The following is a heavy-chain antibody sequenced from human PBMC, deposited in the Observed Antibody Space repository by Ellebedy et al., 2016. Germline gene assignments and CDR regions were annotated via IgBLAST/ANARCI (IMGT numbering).Heavy chain of an antibody. D-gene: IGHD2-2*01. Sequence: LSLTCAASGFTFSDYYMSWIRQAPGKGLEWISYISSSGSTIYYAHSLKGRFTISRDNAKNSLYLQMNSLRAEDTAVYFCAGAGYCSSTSCYELNRIGWFDPWGQGTLVTVSS. CDR2: ISSSGSTI. V-gene: IGHV3-11*01. CDR1: GFTFSDYY. J-gene: IGHJ5*02. CDR3: AGAGYCSSTSCYELNRIGWFDP.